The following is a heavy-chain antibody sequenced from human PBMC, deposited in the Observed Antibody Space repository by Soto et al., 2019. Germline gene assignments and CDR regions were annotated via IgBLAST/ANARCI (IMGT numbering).Heavy chain of an antibody. J-gene: IGHJ4*02. CDR2: INHSGST. V-gene: IGHV4-34*01. D-gene: IGHD3-22*01. CDR1: GGSFSGYY. CDR3: AGLYPYESSGYHLNF. Sequence: SETLSLTCAVYGGSFSGYYWSWIRQPPGKGLEWIGEINHSGSTNYNPSLKSRATISVDTSKNQFSLKLRSVTAADTAVFYCAGLYPYESSGYHLNFWGQGTLVTVSS.